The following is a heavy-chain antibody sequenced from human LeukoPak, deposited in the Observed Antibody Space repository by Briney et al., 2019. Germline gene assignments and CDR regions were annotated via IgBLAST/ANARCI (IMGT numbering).Heavy chain of an antibody. J-gene: IGHJ5*02. CDR3: ARENYYGSGSYPVDWFDP. D-gene: IGHD3-10*01. CDR1: GYTLTELS. CDR2: FDPEDGET. Sequence: ASVKVSCKVSGYTLTELSMHWVRQAPGKGLEWMGGFDPEDGETIYAQKFQGRVTMTEDTSTDTAYMELSTLRSEDTAVYYCARENYYGSGSYPVDWFDPWGQGTLVTVSS. V-gene: IGHV1-24*01.